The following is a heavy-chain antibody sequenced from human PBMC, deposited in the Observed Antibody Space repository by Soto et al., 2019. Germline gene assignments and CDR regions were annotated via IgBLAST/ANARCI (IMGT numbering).Heavy chain of an antibody. CDR1: GGTFSSYA. J-gene: IGHJ6*02. V-gene: IGHV1-69*13. Sequence: GASVKVSCKASGGTFSSYAISWVRQAPGQGLEWMGGTIPIFGTANYAQKFQGRVTITADESTSTAYMELSSLRSEDTAVYYCARLDSSGYGSYYGMDVWGQGTTVTVSS. CDR2: TIPIFGTA. CDR3: ARLDSSGYGSYYGMDV. D-gene: IGHD3-22*01.